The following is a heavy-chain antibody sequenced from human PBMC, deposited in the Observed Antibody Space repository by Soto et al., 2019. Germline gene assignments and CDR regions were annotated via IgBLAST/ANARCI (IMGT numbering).Heavy chain of an antibody. CDR2: INHSGST. CDR3: ARDLRFLEWLL. Sequence: QVQLQQWGAGLLKPSETLSLTCAVYGGSFSGYYWSWIRQPPGKGLEWIGEINHSGSTNYNPSLKSRVTISVDTSKNQFSPKLSSVNAADTAVYYCARDLRFLEWLLWCQGTLVTVSS. CDR1: GGSFSGYY. D-gene: IGHD3-3*01. V-gene: IGHV4-34*01. J-gene: IGHJ4*02.